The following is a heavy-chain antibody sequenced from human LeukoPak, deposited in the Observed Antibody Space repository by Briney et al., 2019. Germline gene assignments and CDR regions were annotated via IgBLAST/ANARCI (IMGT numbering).Heavy chain of an antibody. CDR1: GFSFSSNG. Sequence: GGSLRLSCAASGFSFSSNGMHWVRQAPGKGLEWVAVIWYDGSNKYYGDAVKGRFTISRDNSKNTLYLQMNSLRDEDTAVYYCARDPTGSIDLWGQGTLVTVSS. CDR2: IWYDGSNK. D-gene: IGHD3-9*01. CDR3: ARDPTGSIDL. V-gene: IGHV3-33*01. J-gene: IGHJ5*02.